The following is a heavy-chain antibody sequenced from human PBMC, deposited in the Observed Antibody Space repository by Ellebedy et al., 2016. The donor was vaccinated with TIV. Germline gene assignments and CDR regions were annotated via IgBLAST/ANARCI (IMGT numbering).Heavy chain of an antibody. CDR1: GFTFTNFW. CDR3: TRDHDSSSWY. CDR2: MNIDGSYA. V-gene: IGHV3-74*01. D-gene: IGHD3-22*01. J-gene: IGHJ4*02. Sequence: GESLKISCAASGFTFTNFWMHWVRQAPGKGLEWVSRMNIDGSYAAYADSVKGRFTISRDNAKNTLYLQMNSLRAEDTAVYYCTRDHDSSSWYWGRGTLVTVSS.